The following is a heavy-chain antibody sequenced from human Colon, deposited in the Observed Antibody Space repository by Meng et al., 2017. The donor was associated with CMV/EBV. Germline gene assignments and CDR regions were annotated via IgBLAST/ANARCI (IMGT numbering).Heavy chain of an antibody. CDR3: AREGRRGTSLPPYFHYYGVDV. J-gene: IGHJ6*02. CDR2: IYDSGST. D-gene: IGHD2-15*01. CDR1: GGSVSSNSSY. Sequence: SETLSLTCTVSGGSVSSNSSYWSWIRQPPGKGLEWIGFIYDSGSTNYNPSLKSRVTISLDSSKNQFSLKLNSVTAADTAVYYCAREGRRGTSLPPYFHYYGVDVWGQGTTVTVSS. V-gene: IGHV4-61*01.